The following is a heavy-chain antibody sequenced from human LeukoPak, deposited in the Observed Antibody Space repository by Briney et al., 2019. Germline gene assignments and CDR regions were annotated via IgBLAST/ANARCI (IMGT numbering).Heavy chain of an antibody. Sequence: PGASVTVSCKASGYSFTSYYMHWVRQAPGQGLEWMGIINPSGDSTSYAQKFQGRVTMTRDMSTSTDYMELSSLRSEDTAVYYCARDNSVGDNAWWFDPWGQGTLVTVSS. CDR3: ARDNSVGDNAWWFDP. CDR1: GYSFTSYY. D-gene: IGHD1-26*01. J-gene: IGHJ5*02. CDR2: INPSGDST. V-gene: IGHV1-46*01.